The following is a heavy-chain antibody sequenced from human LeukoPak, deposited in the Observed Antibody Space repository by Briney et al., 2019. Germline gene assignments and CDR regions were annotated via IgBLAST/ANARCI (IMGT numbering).Heavy chain of an antibody. CDR3: AKDPTFGSWADY. Sequence: GGSPRLSCAASGFTFSSYAMSWVRQAPGKGLEWVSAISGSGGSTYYADSVKGRFTISRDNSKNTLYLQMNSLRAEDTAVYYCAKDPTFGSWADYWGQGTLVTVSS. D-gene: IGHD6-13*01. CDR1: GFTFSSYA. CDR2: ISGSGGST. J-gene: IGHJ4*02. V-gene: IGHV3-23*01.